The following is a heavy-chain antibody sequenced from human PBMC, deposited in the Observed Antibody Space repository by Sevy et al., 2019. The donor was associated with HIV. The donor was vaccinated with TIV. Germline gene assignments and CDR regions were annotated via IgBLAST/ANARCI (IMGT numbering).Heavy chain of an antibody. D-gene: IGHD3-16*02. CDR2: ISYDGSNK. CDR1: GFTFSSYA. CDR3: ARFLGYMGAFDI. Sequence: GGSLRLSCAASGFTFSSYAMYWVRQAPGKGLEWVAVISYDGSNKYYADSVKGRFTISRDNSKNTLYLQMNSLRAEDTAVYYCARFLGYMGAFDIWGQGTMVTVSS. V-gene: IGHV3-30-3*01. J-gene: IGHJ3*02.